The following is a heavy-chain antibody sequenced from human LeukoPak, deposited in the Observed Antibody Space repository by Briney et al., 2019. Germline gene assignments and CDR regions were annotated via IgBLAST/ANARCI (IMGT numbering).Heavy chain of an antibody. J-gene: IGHJ4*02. CDR2: INPNSGGT. V-gene: IGHV1-2*02. Sequence: ASVKVSCKASGYTFTSYYMYWVRQAPGQGLEWMGWINPNSGGTNYAQKFQGRVTMTRDTSISTAYMELSRLRSDDTAVYYCARVDDRGHYYDSSGPRKLFDYWGQGTLVTVSS. CDR3: ARVDDRGHYYDSSGPRKLFDY. D-gene: IGHD3-22*01. CDR1: GYTFTSYY.